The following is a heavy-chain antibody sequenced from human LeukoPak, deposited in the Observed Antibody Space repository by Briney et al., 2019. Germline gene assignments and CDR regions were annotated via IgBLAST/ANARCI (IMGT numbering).Heavy chain of an antibody. CDR3: AKILGGSSWYRAWVGYYYGMDV. V-gene: IGHV3-30*18. D-gene: IGHD6-13*01. J-gene: IGHJ6*02. CDR1: GFTFSSYG. Sequence: GGSLRLSCAASGFTFSSYGMHWVRQAPGKGLEWVAVISCDGSNKYYADSVNRRSTISRDNSKNTLYLQMNSLRAGDTAVYYCAKILGGSSWYRAWVGYYYGMDVWGQGSTVTVSS. CDR2: ISCDGSNK.